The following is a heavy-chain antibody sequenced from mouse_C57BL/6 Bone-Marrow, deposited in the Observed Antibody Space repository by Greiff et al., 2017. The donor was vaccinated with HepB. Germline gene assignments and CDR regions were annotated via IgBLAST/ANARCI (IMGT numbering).Heavy chain of an antibody. Sequence: VKLVESGAELARPGASVKLSCKASGYTFTSYGISWVKQRTGQGLEWIGEIYPRSGNTYYNEKFKGKATLTADKSSSTAYMELRSLTSEDSAVYFCARGRLRRGFYYAMDYWGQGTSVTVSS. CDR3: ARGRLRRGFYYAMDY. V-gene: IGHV1-81*01. J-gene: IGHJ4*01. CDR1: GYTFTSYG. D-gene: IGHD2-4*01. CDR2: IYPRSGNT.